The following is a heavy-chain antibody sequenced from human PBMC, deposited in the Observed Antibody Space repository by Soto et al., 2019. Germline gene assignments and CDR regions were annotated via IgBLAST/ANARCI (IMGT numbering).Heavy chain of an antibody. CDR2: INAGNGKT. Sequence: QVQLVQSGAEVKKPGASVKVSCKASGYTFTSYAMHWVSQAPGQRREWIGWINAGNGKTKYSQKFEGRVTITRDTYASKDYIELRSLRSEDTAVYYCARVGAVSGIIYAFDIWGHGTMVTVSS. CDR3: ARVGAVSGIIYAFDI. D-gene: IGHD6-19*01. CDR1: GYTFTSYA. V-gene: IGHV1-3*01. J-gene: IGHJ3*02.